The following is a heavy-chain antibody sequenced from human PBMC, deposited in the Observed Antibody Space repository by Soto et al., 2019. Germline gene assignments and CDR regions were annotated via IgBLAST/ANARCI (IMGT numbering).Heavy chain of an antibody. CDR3: AKESGGRWEYYFDY. J-gene: IGHJ4*02. CDR2: ISWNSGSI. CDR1: GFTFDDYA. V-gene: IGHV3-9*01. D-gene: IGHD1-26*01. Sequence: EVQLVESGGGLVQPGRSLRLSCAASGFTFDDYAMHWVRQAPGKGLEWVSGISWNSGSIGYADSVKGRFTISRDNAKNSLYLQMNSLRAEDTALYYCAKESGGRWEYYFDYWGQGTLVTVSS.